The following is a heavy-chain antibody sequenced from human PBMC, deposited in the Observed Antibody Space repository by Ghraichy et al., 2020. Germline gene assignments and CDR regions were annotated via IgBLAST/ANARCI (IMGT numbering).Heavy chain of an antibody. CDR1: GGSFSGYY. D-gene: IGHD5/OR15-5a*01. V-gene: IGHV4-34*01. J-gene: IGHJ4*02. CDR2: INHSGST. CDR3: ARGRVLSLRD. Sequence: SQTLSLTCAVYGGSFSGYYWSWIRQPPGKGLEWIGEINHSGSTNYNPSLKSRVTISVDTSKNQFSLKLSSVTAADTAVYYCARGRVLSLRDWGQGTLVTVSS.